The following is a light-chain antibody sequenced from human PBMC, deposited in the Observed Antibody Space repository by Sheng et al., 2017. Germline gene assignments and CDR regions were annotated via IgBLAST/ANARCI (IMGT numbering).Light chain of an antibody. CDR1: SSDVGGYNY. CDR2: MSL. CDR3: SSYTTSTNYV. J-gene: IGLJ1*01. V-gene: IGLV2-14*03. Sequence: QSVLTQPASVSGSPGQSITISCTGTSSDVGGYNYVSWYQQHPGKAPKLPDLLMSLSGPSRCFVLASLAPSLATRPPWPSPGVQAEDEADYYCSSYTTSTNYVFGTGTTVTVL.